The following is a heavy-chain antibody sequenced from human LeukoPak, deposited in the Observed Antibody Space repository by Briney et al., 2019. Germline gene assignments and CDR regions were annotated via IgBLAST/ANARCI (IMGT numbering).Heavy chain of an antibody. Sequence: GGSLRLSCAASGFTFRSYWMSWVRQAPGKGLEWVANIKQDGSEKYYVGSVKGRFTISRDNAKNSLYLQMNSLRAEDTAVYYCARARYSGSYNFDYWGQGTLVTVSS. CDR3: ARARYSGSYNFDY. CDR1: GFTFRSYW. CDR2: IKQDGSEK. V-gene: IGHV3-7*01. J-gene: IGHJ4*02. D-gene: IGHD3-10*01.